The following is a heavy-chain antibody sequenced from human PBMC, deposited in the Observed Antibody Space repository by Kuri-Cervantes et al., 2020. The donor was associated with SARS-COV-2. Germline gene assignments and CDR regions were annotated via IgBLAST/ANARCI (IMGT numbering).Heavy chain of an antibody. CDR3: ARGPSPGYCSSTSCYPREYYFDY. CDR1: GGSFSGYY. CDR2: INHSGST. V-gene: IGHV4-34*01. Sequence: SETLSLTCAVYGGSFSGYYRSWIRQPPGKGLEWIREINHSGSTDYNPSLKSRVTISVDTSKNQFSLKLSSVTAADTAVYYCARGPSPGYCSSTSCYPREYYFDYWGQGTLVTVSS. J-gene: IGHJ4*02. D-gene: IGHD2-2*01.